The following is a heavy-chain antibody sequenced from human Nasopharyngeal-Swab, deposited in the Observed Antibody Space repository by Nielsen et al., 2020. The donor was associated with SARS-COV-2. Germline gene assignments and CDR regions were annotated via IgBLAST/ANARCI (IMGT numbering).Heavy chain of an antibody. Sequence: LKISWAASGFTFDDYAMHWVRQAPGKGLEWVSGISWNSGSIGYADSVKGRFTISRDNAKNSLYLQMNSLRAEDTALYYCAKLPEPGEDAFDIWGQGTMVTVSS. CDR3: AKLPEPGEDAFDI. CDR2: ISWNSGSI. V-gene: IGHV3-9*01. CDR1: GFTFDDYA. D-gene: IGHD3-16*01. J-gene: IGHJ3*02.